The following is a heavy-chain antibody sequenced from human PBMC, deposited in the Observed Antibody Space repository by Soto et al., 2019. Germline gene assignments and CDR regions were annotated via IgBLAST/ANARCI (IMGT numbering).Heavy chain of an antibody. CDR1: GYSISSGYY. D-gene: IGHD6-6*01. Sequence: SETLSLTCAVSGYSISSGYYWGWIRQPPGKGLEWIGSIYHSGSTYYNPSLKSRVTISVDTSKNQFSLKLSSVTAADTAVYYCARDGGYSSSSSARNWFDPWGQGTLDTVSS. V-gene: IGHV4-38-2*02. CDR2: IYHSGST. CDR3: ARDGGYSSSSSARNWFDP. J-gene: IGHJ5*02.